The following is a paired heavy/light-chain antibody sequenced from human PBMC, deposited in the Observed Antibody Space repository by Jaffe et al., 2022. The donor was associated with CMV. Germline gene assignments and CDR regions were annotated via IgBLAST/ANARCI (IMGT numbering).Heavy chain of an antibody. CDR1: GFTFSRAW. CDR2: IKSQKDGGTT. D-gene: IGHD4-17*01. V-gene: IGHV3-15*01. CDR3: AKGGPYGDYVDL. J-gene: IGHJ4*02. Sequence: EVQLVESGGGFIKPGGSLRLSCAASGFTFSRAWMSWVRQAPGKGLEWIGRIKSQKDGGTTDYAAPVNGRFTGSRDDSTNTVYLQMNSLKTEDTGVYYCAKGGPYGDYVDLWGQGTLVTVSS.
Light chain of an antibody. J-gene: IGKJ1*01. CDR1: QSVSSK. Sequence: DIVMTQSPATLSVSPGEGASLSCWASQSVSSKLAWYQQKPGQAPRLLIYHASARATGIPARFSGSGSGTEFTLTISSLQSEDFAVYYCQQYNDWPRTFGQGTKVEI. CDR3: QQYNDWPRT. V-gene: IGKV3-15*01. CDR2: HAS.